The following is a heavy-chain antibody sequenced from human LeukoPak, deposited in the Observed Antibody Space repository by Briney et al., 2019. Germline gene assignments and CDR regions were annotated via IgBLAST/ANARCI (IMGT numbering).Heavy chain of an antibody. CDR3: AAGVKLSARYYYYYGMDV. Sequence: ASVKVSCKASGYTFTNYYMHWVRQAPGQGLEWMGIINPSGGSTSYAQKFQERVTITRDMSTSTAYMELSSLRSEDTAVYYCAAGVKLSARYYYYYGMDVWGQGTTVTVS. CDR2: INPSGGST. D-gene: IGHD3-10*01. V-gene: IGHV1-46*01. CDR1: GYTFTNYY. J-gene: IGHJ6*02.